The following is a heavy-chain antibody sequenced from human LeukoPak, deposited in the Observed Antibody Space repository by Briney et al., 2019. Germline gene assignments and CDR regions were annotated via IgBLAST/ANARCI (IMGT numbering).Heavy chain of an antibody. CDR1: GFIFSSYW. V-gene: IGHV3-7*01. J-gene: IGHJ6*03. Sequence: GGSLRLSCAASGFIFSSYWMSWVRQAPGKGLEWVANIKQDGSEKYYVDSVKGRFTISRDNAKNSLYLQMNSLRAEDTAVYYCARFPGVYYYYYYMDVWGKGTTVTVSS. CDR3: ARFPGVYYYYYYMDV. CDR2: IKQDGSEK.